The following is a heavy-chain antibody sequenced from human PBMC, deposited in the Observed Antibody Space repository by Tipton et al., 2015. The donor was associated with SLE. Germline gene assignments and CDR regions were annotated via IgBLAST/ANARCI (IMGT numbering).Heavy chain of an antibody. V-gene: IGHV4-61*01. CDR3: ARGELIGWFDP. D-gene: IGHD2-21*01. CDR2: LYDSGNT. Sequence: TLSLTCSVSGGSVSSDPYYWSWIRQPPGKGLEWIGYLYDSGNTNYNPSLESRVTISVDTSKNQFSLNLTSVTAADTAVYYCARGELIGWFDPWGQGTLVTVSS. CDR1: GGSVSSDPYY. J-gene: IGHJ5*02.